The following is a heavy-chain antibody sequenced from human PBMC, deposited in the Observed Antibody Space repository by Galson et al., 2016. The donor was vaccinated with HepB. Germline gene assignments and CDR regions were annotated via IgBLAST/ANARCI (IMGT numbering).Heavy chain of an antibody. CDR2: ISSSGSTI. J-gene: IGHJ4*02. Sequence: SLRLSCAASGFNFGDYYMSWIRQAPGKGLEWLTYISSSGSTIHYADSVKGRFTISRDNAKNSLYLQMSSLRAEDTAVYYCAKDGRRVSGPPGYWSQGTLVTVSS. CDR3: AKDGRRVSGPPGY. D-gene: IGHD2-21*01. CDR1: GFNFGDYY. V-gene: IGHV3-11*04.